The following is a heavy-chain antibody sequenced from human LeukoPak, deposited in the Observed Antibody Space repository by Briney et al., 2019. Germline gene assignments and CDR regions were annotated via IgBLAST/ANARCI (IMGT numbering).Heavy chain of an antibody. J-gene: IGHJ4*02. CDR3: ARETVVGTAMLSLDY. V-gene: IGHV1-46*01. Sequence: GASVKVSCKASGYTFTTYYIHWVRQAPGQGLEWMGIINPSLGSTSYAQKFQGRVIMTRDMSTNTVYMELSSLKSDDTAVYYCARETVVGTAMLSLDYWGQETLVTVSS. CDR2: INPSLGST. CDR1: GYTFTTYY. D-gene: IGHD5-18*01.